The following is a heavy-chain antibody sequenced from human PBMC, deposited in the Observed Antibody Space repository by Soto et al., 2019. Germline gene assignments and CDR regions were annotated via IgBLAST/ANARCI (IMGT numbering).Heavy chain of an antibody. V-gene: IGHV1-18*01. CDR3: ARLVVPTSSDNWFDP. J-gene: IGHJ5*02. Sequence: QVKLVQSGAEVKKPGASVKVSCETSGYTFFSYGITWVRQAPGQGLEWMGWVSGYNGHTNYAQKFQGRVTMTIDISTTTSYMELRNLRSDYTAVYYCARLVVPTSSDNWFDPWGQGTLVTVSS. CDR1: GYTFFSYG. CDR2: VSGYNGHT. D-gene: IGHD1-26*01.